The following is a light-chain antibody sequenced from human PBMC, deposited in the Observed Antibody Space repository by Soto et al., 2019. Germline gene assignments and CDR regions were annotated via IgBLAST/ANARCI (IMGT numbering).Light chain of an antibody. CDR1: QGISSN. CDR3: QKLNAYPPWT. Sequence: QLTQSPSSLSASVGDRVTITCRASQGISSNLAWYQQKPGRAPKLLIFGASTLQSGVPSRFSGSGSGTEFTLTISSLQPEDVATYFCQKLNAYPPWTFGQGTKVEIK. J-gene: IGKJ1*01. CDR2: GAS. V-gene: IGKV1-9*01.